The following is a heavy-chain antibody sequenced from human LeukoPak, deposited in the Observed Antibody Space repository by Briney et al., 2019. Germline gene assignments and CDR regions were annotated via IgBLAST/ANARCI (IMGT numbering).Heavy chain of an antibody. CDR2: ITQSGST. D-gene: IGHD1-26*01. V-gene: IGHV4-34*01. CDR3: ARSWWELNPFDY. J-gene: IGHJ4*02. Sequence: PSETLSLTCAVYGGSFSGYYWSWIRQPPGKGLEWIGEITQSGSTNYNPSLKSRVTISVDTSKKQFSLKLRSVNAADTAVYYCARSWWELNPFDYWGQGTLVIVSS. CDR1: GGSFSGYY.